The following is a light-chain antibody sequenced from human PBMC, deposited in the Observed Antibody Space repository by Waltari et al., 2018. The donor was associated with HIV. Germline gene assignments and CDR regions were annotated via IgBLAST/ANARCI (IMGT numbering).Light chain of an antibody. J-gene: IGLJ3*02. CDR2: EDS. CDR3: YSTDITSHQRV. Sequence: SYELTQPPSVSVSPGQTARITCSGDALPKKYAYWYQQRSGQAPVLVIYEDSKRPSGIPGRCSGSSAGTMVTLTISGAQVEDEADYYCYSTDITSHQRVFGGGTKLTVL. CDR1: ALPKKY. V-gene: IGLV3-10*01.